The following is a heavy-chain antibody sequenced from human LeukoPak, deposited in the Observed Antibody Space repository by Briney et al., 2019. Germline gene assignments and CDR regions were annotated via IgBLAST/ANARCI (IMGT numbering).Heavy chain of an antibody. CDR3: AKDMVRGVIMPYYFDY. Sequence: GGSLRLSCAASGFTFSSYGMHWVRQAPGKGLEWVAFIRYDGSHKYYADSVKGRFTISRDNSKNTLYLQMNSLRAEDTAVYYCAKDMVRGVIMPYYFDYWGQGTLVTVSS. CDR2: IRYDGSHK. CDR1: GFTFSSYG. D-gene: IGHD3-10*01. V-gene: IGHV3-30*02. J-gene: IGHJ4*02.